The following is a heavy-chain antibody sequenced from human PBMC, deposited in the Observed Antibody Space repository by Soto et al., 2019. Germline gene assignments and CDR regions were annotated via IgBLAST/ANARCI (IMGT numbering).Heavy chain of an antibody. Sequence: GGSLRLSCAASGFTFSSYVMSWVRQAPGKGLEYVSAISSNGGSTYYANSVKGRFTISRDNSKNTLYLQMGSLRAEDMAVYYCARDGEVTTVYYYYYYMDVWGKGTTVTVSS. CDR1: GFTFSSYV. CDR3: ARDGEVTTVYYYYYYMDV. V-gene: IGHV3-64*01. J-gene: IGHJ6*03. CDR2: ISSNGGST. D-gene: IGHD4-17*01.